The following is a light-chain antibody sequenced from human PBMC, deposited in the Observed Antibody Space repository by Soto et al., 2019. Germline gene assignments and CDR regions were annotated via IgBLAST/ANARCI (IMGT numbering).Light chain of an antibody. J-gene: IGKJ2*01. CDR2: GAS. CDR3: QQYGNSPFT. CDR1: QSVTGSK. V-gene: IGKV3-20*01. Sequence: EIVLTQSPGPLSLSPGTRATLSCRASQSVTGSKLAWFQQRPGQAPRLLIYGASTRATDIPARFSGTGSGTNYTLTISGLEPGDFVLYFCQQYGNSPFTFGQGTKLDIK.